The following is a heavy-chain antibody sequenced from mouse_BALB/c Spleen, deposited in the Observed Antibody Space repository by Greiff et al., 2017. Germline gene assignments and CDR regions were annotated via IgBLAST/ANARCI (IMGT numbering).Heavy chain of an antibody. CDR2: IRNKANGYTT. J-gene: IGHJ3*01. V-gene: IGHV7-3*02. CDR3: GRDGNYRYDAGFAY. Sequence: EVKLMESGGGLVQPGGSLRLSCATSGFTFTDYYMSWVRQPPGKALEWLGFIRNKANGYTTEYSASVKGRFTISRDNSQSILYLQMNTLRAEDSATYYCGRDGNYRYDAGFAYWGQGTLVTVSA. D-gene: IGHD2-14*01. CDR1: GFTFTDYY.